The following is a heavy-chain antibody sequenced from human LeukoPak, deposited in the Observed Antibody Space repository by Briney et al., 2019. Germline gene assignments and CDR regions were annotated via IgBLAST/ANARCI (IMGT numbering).Heavy chain of an antibody. CDR1: GFTFSSYS. CDR3: ARDRVLLYYFDY. V-gene: IGHV3-21*01. CDR2: ISSSSSYI. J-gene: IGHJ4*02. D-gene: IGHD1-26*01. Sequence: GGPLRLSCAASGFTFSSYSMNWVRQAPGKGLEWVSSISSSSSYIYYADSVKGRFTISRDNAKNSLYLQMNSLRAEDTAVYYCARDRVLLYYFDYWGQGTLVTVSS.